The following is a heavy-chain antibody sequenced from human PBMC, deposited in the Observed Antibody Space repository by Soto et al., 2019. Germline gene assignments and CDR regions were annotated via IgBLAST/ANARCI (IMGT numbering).Heavy chain of an antibody. Sequence: PSETLSLTCTVSGGSISSSDYYWSWIRQPPGTGLEWIGYIYYSGSTFYNPSLKSRVTISVDTSKNQFSLKLTSVTAADTAVYYCARGRRVTTGLTNSFDPCGQGTLVTVSS. CDR2: IYYSGST. V-gene: IGHV4-30-4*01. CDR3: ARGRRVTTGLTNSFDP. D-gene: IGHD1-1*01. CDR1: GGSISSSDYY. J-gene: IGHJ5*02.